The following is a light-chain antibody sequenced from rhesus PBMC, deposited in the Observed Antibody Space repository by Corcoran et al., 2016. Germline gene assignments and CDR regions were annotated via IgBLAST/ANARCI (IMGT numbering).Light chain of an antibody. Sequence: DIQMSQSPSSLSASVGDRVTITCRASQGISSYLNWYQQKSGKAPTLLINNANSLASGVPSRFSGSGSGTEFTLTISSLQPEYFATYYFQQSNSNPRTFGQGTKVEI. V-gene: IGKV1-32*02. CDR3: QQSNSNPRT. CDR2: NAN. J-gene: IGKJ1*01. CDR1: QGISSY.